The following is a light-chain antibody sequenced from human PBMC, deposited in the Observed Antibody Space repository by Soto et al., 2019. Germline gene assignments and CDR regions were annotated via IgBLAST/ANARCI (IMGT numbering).Light chain of an antibody. CDR1: QSFRGL. CDR2: DAY. CDR3: QQRHMWPTT. J-gene: IGKJ5*01. V-gene: IGKV3-11*01. Sequence: EVVLTQSPVTLSLSPGERATLSCRASQSFRGLLAWYQQKPGQAPRLLIYDAYNRATGIPPRFSGSGSGTDFTLTIRSLEPEDSAVSYCQQRHMWPTTFGQETRLEIK.